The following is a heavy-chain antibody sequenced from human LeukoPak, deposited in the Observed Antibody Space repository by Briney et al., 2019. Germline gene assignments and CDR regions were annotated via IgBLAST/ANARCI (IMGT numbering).Heavy chain of an antibody. CDR2: THHSGIT. CDR1: GYSISSGYY. CDR3: ASEVLRFLEWHNDAFDI. Sequence: SETLSLTCTVSGYSISSGYYWGWIRQPPGKGLEWIGCTHHSGITHYNPSLKSRLTLSVDTSKNQFSLKLSSVTAADTAVYYCASEVLRFLEWHNDAFDIWGQGTMVTVSS. J-gene: IGHJ3*02. D-gene: IGHD3-3*01. V-gene: IGHV4-38-2*02.